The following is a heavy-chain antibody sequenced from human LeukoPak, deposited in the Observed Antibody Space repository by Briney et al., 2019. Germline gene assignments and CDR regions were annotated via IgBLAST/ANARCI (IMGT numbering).Heavy chain of an antibody. D-gene: IGHD6-13*01. CDR2: ISDDGTIR. J-gene: IGHJ4*02. CDR3: ARVLAAAGTVSDY. CDR1: GFTFSSHW. V-gene: IGHV3-74*01. Sequence: GSLRLSCAASGFTFSSHWMHWVRHGPGKGLVWVARISDDGTIRSYGDAVRGRFTISRDNAKNTVYLEMNTLRAEDTAVYYCARVLAAAGTVSDYWGQGTLVSVSS.